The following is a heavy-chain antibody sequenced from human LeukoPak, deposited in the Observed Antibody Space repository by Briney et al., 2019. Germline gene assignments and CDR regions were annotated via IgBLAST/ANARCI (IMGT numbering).Heavy chain of an antibody. Sequence: PSETLCLTCAVSGGSIDSRSCYWVWIRQAPGKGLEWIGTIYHSGSTEYNPSLKSRVAIFVDTSKNQFFLILHSMAGEDRAVYYSARRSEFDNTHYHYFDYWGQGALVTVSS. CDR3: ARRSEFDNTHYHYFDY. CDR1: GGSIDSRSCY. V-gene: IGHV4-39*01. J-gene: IGHJ4*02. D-gene: IGHD2-15*01. CDR2: IYHSGST.